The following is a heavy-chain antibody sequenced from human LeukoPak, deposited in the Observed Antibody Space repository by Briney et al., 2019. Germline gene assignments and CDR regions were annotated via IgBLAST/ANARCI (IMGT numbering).Heavy chain of an antibody. CDR3: ARDAPWETGYYTLDYYYYGMDV. CDR2: TSVYKGNT. Sequence: GAAVKDSCKGSGYTFTNYAISWVRQAPGQGLEWMGWTSVYKGNTNYAQKFQGRVTMTTDTSTSTTYMEVRSLRSDDTAMYYCARDAPWETGYYTLDYYYYGMDVWGQGTTVTVSS. V-gene: IGHV1-18*01. D-gene: IGHD3/OR15-3a*01. J-gene: IGHJ6*02. CDR1: GYTFTNYA.